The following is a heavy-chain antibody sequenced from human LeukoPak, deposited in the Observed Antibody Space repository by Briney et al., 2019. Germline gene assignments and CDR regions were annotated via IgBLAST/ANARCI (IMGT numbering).Heavy chain of an antibody. J-gene: IGHJ4*02. V-gene: IGHV4-39*07. Sequence: SSETLSLTCTVSGGSISSSSYYWGWIRQPPGKGLEWIGSIYYSGSTYYNPSLKSRVTISVDTSKNQFSLKLSSVTAADTAVYYCARVSRGPHPYYYDSSGYMDYWGQGTLVTVSS. CDR1: GGSISSSSYY. CDR3: ARVSRGPHPYYYDSSGYMDY. D-gene: IGHD3-22*01. CDR2: IYYSGST.